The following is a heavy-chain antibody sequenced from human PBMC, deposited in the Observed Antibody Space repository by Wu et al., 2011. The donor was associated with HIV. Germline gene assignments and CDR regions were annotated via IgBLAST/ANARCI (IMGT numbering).Heavy chain of an antibody. V-gene: IGHV1-69*05. CDR3: ARVGTAYSFGPSGFGY. CDR1: GDTFSSYA. J-gene: IGHJ4*02. D-gene: IGHD5-18*01. Sequence: QVQLVQSGAEVKKPGSSVKVSCKASGDTFSSYAISWVRQAPGQGLEWMGGIIPIFGTANYAQKFQGRVTITTDESTTTAYMELSRLRSEDTAVYYCARVGTAYSFGPSGFGYWGQGTLVTVSS. CDR2: IIPIFGTA.